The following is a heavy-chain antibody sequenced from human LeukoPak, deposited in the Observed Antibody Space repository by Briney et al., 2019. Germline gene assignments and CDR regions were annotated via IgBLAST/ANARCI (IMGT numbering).Heavy chain of an antibody. J-gene: IGHJ4*02. CDR2: VKHDGSDS. CDR3: ARDRRPTIYGGLDS. Sequence: GGSLRLSCAASGFAFDDYGMSWVRQAPGKGLEWVANVKHDGSDSFYVDSVKGRFTISRDNSENSLYLQMHSLRVEDTAMYFCARDRRPTIYGGLDSWGQGTVVTVSS. V-gene: IGHV3-7*01. CDR1: GFAFDDYG. D-gene: IGHD4-17*01.